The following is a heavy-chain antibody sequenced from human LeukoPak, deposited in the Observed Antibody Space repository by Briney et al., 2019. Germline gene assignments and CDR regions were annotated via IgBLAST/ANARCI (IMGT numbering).Heavy chain of an antibody. CDR3: AKMDARTTAMRGMDV. V-gene: IGHV3-23*01. Sequence: GGSLRLSCAASGFIFGNYAMSWVRQAPGKGLEWVSGISGGGGTTYYADSVKGRFTISRDNSQNTLYLQMNSLRADDTAVYYCAKMDARTTAMRGMDVWGQGTTVTVSS. D-gene: IGHD5-18*01. CDR1: GFIFGNYA. J-gene: IGHJ6*02. CDR2: ISGGGGTT.